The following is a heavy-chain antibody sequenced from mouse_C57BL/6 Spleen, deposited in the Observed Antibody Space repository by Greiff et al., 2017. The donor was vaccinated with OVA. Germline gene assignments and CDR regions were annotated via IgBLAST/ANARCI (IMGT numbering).Heavy chain of an antibody. CDR3: AGYGNPFAY. CDR1: GYTFTDYN. V-gene: IGHV1-22*01. J-gene: IGHJ3*01. CDR2: INPNNGGT. Sequence: VQLKESGPELVKPGASVKMSCKASGYTFTDYNMHWVKQSHGKSLEWIGYINPNNGGTSYNQKFKGKATLTVNKSSSTAYMELRSLTSEDSAVYYCAGYGNPFAYWGQGTLVTVSA. D-gene: IGHD2-1*01.